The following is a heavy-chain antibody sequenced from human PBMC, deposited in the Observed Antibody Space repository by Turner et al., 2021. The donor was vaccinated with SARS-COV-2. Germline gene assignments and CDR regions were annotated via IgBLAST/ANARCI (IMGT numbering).Heavy chain of an antibody. D-gene: IGHD3-3*01. CDR1: GGPISSTRYY. CDR3: ARANYDFWSGYYHNNWFDP. J-gene: IGHJ5*02. CDR2: MYYSGTT. Sequence: QLQLQESGPGLVKPSETLSLTCTVSGGPISSTRYYWGWIRQPPGKGLEWIGSMYYSGTTYYNPSLKSRVTISVDTSKNQFSLKLSSVTAAETAVYYCARANYDFWSGYYHNNWFDPWGQGTLVTVSS. V-gene: IGHV4-39*01.